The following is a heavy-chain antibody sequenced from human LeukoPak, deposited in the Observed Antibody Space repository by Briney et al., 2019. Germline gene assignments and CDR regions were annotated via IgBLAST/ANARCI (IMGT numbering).Heavy chain of an antibody. CDR1: RFTFSSYA. Sequence: GGSLRLSCAASRFTFSSYAMSWVRQAPGKGLEWVSAISGSGGSTYYADSVKGRFTISRDNSKNTLYLQMNSLRAEDTAVYYCAKVRVVVTATHDAFDIWGQGTMVTVSS. CDR2: ISGSGGST. D-gene: IGHD2-21*02. V-gene: IGHV3-23*01. CDR3: AKVRVVVTATHDAFDI. J-gene: IGHJ3*02.